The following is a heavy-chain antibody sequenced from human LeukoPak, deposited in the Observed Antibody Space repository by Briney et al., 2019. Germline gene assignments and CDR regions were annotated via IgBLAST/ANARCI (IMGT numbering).Heavy chain of an antibody. D-gene: IGHD3-10*01. CDR1: EFTFGSYA. CDR2: ISSNGGST. J-gene: IGHJ4*02. Sequence: GGSLRLSCSASEFTFGSYAMHWVRQAPGKGLEYVSAISSNGGSTYYADSVKGRFTISSDNSKNTLYLQMSSLRSEGTAVYYCVKFLASHYYGSGSFDYWGQGTLVTVSS. V-gene: IGHV3-64D*06. CDR3: VKFLASHYYGSGSFDY.